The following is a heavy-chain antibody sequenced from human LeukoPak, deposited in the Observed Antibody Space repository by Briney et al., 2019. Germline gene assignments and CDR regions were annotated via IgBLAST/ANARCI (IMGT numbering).Heavy chain of an antibody. CDR1: GYSFTSYW. Sequence: GESLKISCKGSGYSFTSYWIGWVRQMPGKGLEWMGIIYPGDSDTRYSPSFQGQVTISADKSISTAYLQWSSLKASDTAMYYCATDFYDSSGYSTGAFDIWGQGTMVTVSS. J-gene: IGHJ3*02. CDR2: IYPGDSDT. CDR3: ATDFYDSSGYSTGAFDI. D-gene: IGHD3-22*01. V-gene: IGHV5-51*01.